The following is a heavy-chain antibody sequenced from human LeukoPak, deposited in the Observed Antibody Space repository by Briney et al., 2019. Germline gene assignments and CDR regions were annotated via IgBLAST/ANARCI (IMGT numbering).Heavy chain of an antibody. CDR1: GFTFSSYE. CDR2: ISSSGSTI. Sequence: PGGSLRLSCAASGFTFSSYEMNWVRQAPGKGLEWVSYISSSGSTIYYADSVKGRFTISRDNAKNSLYLQMNSLGAEDTAVYYCAREERLGYSYGSIDYWGQGTLVTVSS. CDR3: AREERLGYSYGSIDY. J-gene: IGHJ4*02. D-gene: IGHD5-18*01. V-gene: IGHV3-48*03.